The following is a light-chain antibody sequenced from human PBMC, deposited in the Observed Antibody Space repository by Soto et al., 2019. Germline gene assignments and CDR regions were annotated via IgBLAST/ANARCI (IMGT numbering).Light chain of an antibody. J-gene: IGLJ2*01. CDR3: AAWDDSLNGSVV. CDR2: SNN. Sequence: QSVLTQPPSASGTPGQRVTISCCGSSSNIGSNTVNWYQQLPGTAPKLLIYSNNQRPSGVPDRFSGSKSGTSASLAISGLQSEDEADYYCAAWDDSLNGSVVFGGGTKLTVL. CDR1: SSNIGSNT. V-gene: IGLV1-44*01.